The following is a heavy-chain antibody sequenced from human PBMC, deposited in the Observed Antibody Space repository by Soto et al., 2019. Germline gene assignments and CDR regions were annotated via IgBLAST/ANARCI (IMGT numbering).Heavy chain of an antibody. CDR2: IVSDGSAI. CDR1: GFPFSFYG. CDR3: ARDDAFDNENGFDM. J-gene: IGHJ3*02. Sequence: GGSLRLSCAVSGFPFSFYGFHWVRQSPGKGLEWLGVIVSDGSAIYHADSLEGRFFISRDNSKDVLYLQMNSLRVEDTAVYYCARDDAFDNENGFDMWGQGTMVTVSS. V-gene: IGHV3-33*01. D-gene: IGHD3-3*02.